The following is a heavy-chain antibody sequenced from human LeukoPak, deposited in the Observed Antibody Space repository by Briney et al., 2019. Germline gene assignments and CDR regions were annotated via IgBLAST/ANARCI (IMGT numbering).Heavy chain of an antibody. CDR2: INSDGSST. CDR3: ARIPLDYYDSSGGNAFDI. Sequence: GGSLRLSCAASGFTFSSYWMHWVRQAPGKGLVWVSRINSDGSSTSYADSVKGRFTISRDNAKNTLYLQMNSRRAEDTAVYYCARIPLDYYDSSGGNAFDIWGQGAMVTVSS. D-gene: IGHD3-22*01. V-gene: IGHV3-74*01. J-gene: IGHJ3*02. CDR1: GFTFSSYW.